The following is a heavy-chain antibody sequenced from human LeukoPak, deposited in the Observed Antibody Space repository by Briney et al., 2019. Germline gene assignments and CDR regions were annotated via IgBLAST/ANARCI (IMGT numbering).Heavy chain of an antibody. CDR2: ISYDGSNK. D-gene: IGHD3-22*01. J-gene: IGHJ4*02. CDR1: GFTLSSYG. Sequence: GRSLRLSCAASGFTLSSYGMHWVRQAPGKGLEWVAVISYDGSNKYYADSVKGRFTISRGNSKNTLYLQMNSLRAEDTAVYYCAKVYDSSGYYDRNRRGKFDYWGQGTLVTVSS. V-gene: IGHV3-30*18. CDR3: AKVYDSSGYYDRNRRGKFDY.